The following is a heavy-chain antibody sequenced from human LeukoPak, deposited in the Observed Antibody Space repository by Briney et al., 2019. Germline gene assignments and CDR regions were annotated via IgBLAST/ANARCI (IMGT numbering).Heavy chain of an antibody. J-gene: IGHJ4*02. CDR3: AKDPHDYGGNSFSYYFDY. D-gene: IGHD4-23*01. CDR2: IIGSGGST. CDR1: GFTFSSYA. V-gene: IGHV3-23*01. Sequence: GGSLRLSCAASGFTFSSYAMSWVRQAPGKGLEWVSAIIGSGGSTYYADSVKGRFTISRDNSKNTLYLQMNSVRAEDTAVYYCAKDPHDYGGNSFSYYFDYWGQGTLVTVSS.